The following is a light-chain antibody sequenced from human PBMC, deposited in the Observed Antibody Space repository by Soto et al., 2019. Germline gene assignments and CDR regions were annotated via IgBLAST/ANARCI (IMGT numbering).Light chain of an antibody. V-gene: IGKV3-20*01. Sequence: EIVLTQSPGTLSLSPGDRATLSCRASQSVSSSYLAWYQQKPGLAPRLLIYGASSRATGIPDRFSGSGSGTEFSLTISRLEPEDAAVYFCQQYGYSWSFGQGTKVDIK. CDR2: GAS. CDR3: QQYGYSWS. J-gene: IGKJ1*01. CDR1: QSVSSSY.